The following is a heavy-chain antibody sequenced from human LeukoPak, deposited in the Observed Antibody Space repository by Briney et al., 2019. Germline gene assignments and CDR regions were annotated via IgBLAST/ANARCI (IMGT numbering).Heavy chain of an antibody. CDR3: ARGIDY. CDR1: RFTVSIDY. J-gene: IGHJ4*02. CDR2: IYYGGGR. Sequence: GGSLILSCASSRFTVSIDYMNWVRQAPGKELEWVSVIYYGGGRYYEDSVRGRFTISRDTSKNMVFLQMNSLRVEDTAVYYCARGIDYWGRGTLVTVSS. V-gene: IGHV3-53*01.